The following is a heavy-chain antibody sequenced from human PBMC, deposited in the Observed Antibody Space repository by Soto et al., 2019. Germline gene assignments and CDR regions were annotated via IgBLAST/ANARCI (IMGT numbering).Heavy chain of an antibody. Sequence: QEQLVQSGAEVTNPGSSVTVSCKASGGTFSGSAFTWVRQAPGQGLELMGGIIPFLGTTTYAHKFRGRVTITAEESASTASMALNSLRYYDTAVYVCARTNSPPYSSNCYNYFDPWGPGALGIVSS. CDR3: ARTNSPPYSSNCYNYFDP. CDR1: GGTFSGSA. CDR2: IIPFLGTT. V-gene: IGHV1-69*01. J-gene: IGHJ5*02. D-gene: IGHD6-13*01.